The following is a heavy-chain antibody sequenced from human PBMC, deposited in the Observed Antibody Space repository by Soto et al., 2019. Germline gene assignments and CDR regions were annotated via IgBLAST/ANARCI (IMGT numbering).Heavy chain of an antibody. V-gene: IGHV3-72*01. Sequence: EVQLVESGGGLVQPGGSLRLSCVASGFTFSDHYMDWVRQAPGKGLEWVGRTRNKANSYTTEYAASVKGRFTISRDDSKNSLYLQMNSLTAEDTAVYYCARDVETVGGYNWFDPWGQGTLVTVSS. D-gene: IGHD3-16*01. CDR1: GFTFSDHY. CDR2: TRNKANSYTT. CDR3: ARDVETVGGYNWFDP. J-gene: IGHJ5*02.